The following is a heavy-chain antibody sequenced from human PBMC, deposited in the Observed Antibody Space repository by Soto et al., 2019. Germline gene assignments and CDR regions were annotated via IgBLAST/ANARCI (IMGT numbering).Heavy chain of an antibody. D-gene: IGHD3-3*01. J-gene: IGHJ4*02. Sequence: QLQLQESGPGLVKPSETLSLTCTVSGDSISSSTYYWGWIRQPPGKGLEWIGSVSYSGSTYYNPPLTSRLTISVDTSKNQFSLKVISVSAADTAVYYCARGHGGITVFGAPGHFDYWGQGTLVTVSS. V-gene: IGHV4-39*01. CDR3: ARGHGGITVFGAPGHFDY. CDR1: GDSISSSTYY. CDR2: VSYSGST.